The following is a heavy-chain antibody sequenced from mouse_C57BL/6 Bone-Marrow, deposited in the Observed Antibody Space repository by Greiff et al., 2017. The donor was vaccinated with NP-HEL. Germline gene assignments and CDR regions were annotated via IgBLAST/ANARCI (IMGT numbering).Heavy chain of an antibody. V-gene: IGHV5-9-1*02. Sequence: EVKLVESGEGLVKPGGSLKLSCAASGFTFSSYAMSWVRQTPEKRLEWVAYISRGGDYIYYADTVKGRFTISRDNARNTLYLQMSSLKSEDTAMYYCTREGANWDAYYAMDYWGQGTSVTVSS. CDR1: GFTFSSYA. J-gene: IGHJ4*01. D-gene: IGHD4-1*01. CDR3: TREGANWDAYYAMDY. CDR2: ISRGGDYI.